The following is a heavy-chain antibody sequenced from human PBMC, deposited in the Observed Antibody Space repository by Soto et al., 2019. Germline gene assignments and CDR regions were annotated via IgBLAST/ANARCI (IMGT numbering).Heavy chain of an antibody. D-gene: IGHD3-10*01. Sequence: QVQLQQWGAGLLKPSETLSLTCAVYGGSFSGYYWSWIRQPPGKGLEWIGEINHSGSTNYNPSLTGRATISVDTSENQFSSRLSAVAAADTAVYSCARVSADGSGSYYDYYGMDVCGQGTTVTVSS. J-gene: IGHJ6*02. CDR2: INHSGST. V-gene: IGHV4-34*01. CDR1: GGSFSGYY. CDR3: ARVSADGSGSYYDYYGMDV.